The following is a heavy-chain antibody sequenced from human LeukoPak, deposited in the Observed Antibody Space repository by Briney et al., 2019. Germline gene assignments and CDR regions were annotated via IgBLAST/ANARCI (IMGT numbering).Heavy chain of an antibody. CDR3: ARDLWFGELNIQRNDY. J-gene: IGHJ4*02. CDR1: GGSISSYY. CDR2: IYYSGST. D-gene: IGHD3-10*01. V-gene: IGHV4-59*01. Sequence: PSETLSLTCTVSGGSISSYYWSWIRQPPGKGLAWIGSIYYSGSTNYNPTLKSRVTISVDTSKNQFSLKLSSVTAADTAVYYCARDLWFGELNIQRNDYWGQGTLVTVSS.